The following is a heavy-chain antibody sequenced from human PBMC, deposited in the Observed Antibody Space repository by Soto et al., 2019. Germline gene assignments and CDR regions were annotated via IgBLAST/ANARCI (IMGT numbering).Heavy chain of an antibody. V-gene: IGHV1-69*01. Sequence: QVQLVQSGAEVKKPGSSVKVSCKASGGTFSSYAISWVRQAPGQGLEWMGGIIPIFGTANYAQKFQGRVTITADESTSTAYMELSSLRSEDTAVYYCARGGAGIVVVAATPWGYCMDVWGQGTTVTVSS. CDR3: ARGGAGIVVVAATPWGYCMDV. J-gene: IGHJ6*02. CDR1: GGTFSSYA. CDR2: IIPIFGTA. D-gene: IGHD2-15*01.